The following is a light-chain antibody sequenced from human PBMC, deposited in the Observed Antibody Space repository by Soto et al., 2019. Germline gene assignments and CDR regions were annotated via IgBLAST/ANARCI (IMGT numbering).Light chain of an antibody. CDR1: QSVSNNY. CDR3: QQYGSSPPVT. J-gene: IGKJ4*01. V-gene: IGKV3-20*01. CDR2: GAS. Sequence: EIVLTQSPGTLSFSPGERATLSCRASQSVSNNYLAWYQQNPGQAPRLRIYGASSRATGIPDRFSGSGSGTDFTLTISRLEPEDFAVYYCQQYGSSPPVTFGGGTRVEIK.